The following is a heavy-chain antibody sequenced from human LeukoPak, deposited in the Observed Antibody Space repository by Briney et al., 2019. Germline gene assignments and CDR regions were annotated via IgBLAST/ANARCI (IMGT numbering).Heavy chain of an antibody. CDR1: GFTFSSYG. Sequence: GGSLRLSCAASGFTFSSYGMHWVRQAPGKGLEWVAVIWYDGSNKYYADSVKGRFTISRDNSKNTLNLQMNSLRAEDTAVYYCAKVDSSGWWAIGLYFDYWGQGTLVTVST. J-gene: IGHJ4*02. V-gene: IGHV3-33*06. CDR2: IWYDGSNK. D-gene: IGHD6-19*01. CDR3: AKVDSSGWWAIGLYFDY.